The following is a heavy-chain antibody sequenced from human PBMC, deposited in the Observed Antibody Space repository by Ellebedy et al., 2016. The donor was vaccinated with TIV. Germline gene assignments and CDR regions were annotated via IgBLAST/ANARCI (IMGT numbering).Heavy chain of an antibody. V-gene: IGHV3-43D*03. CDR3: AKDSGDGGLVRDYHLTN. J-gene: IGHJ4*02. CDR2: ISWDGGST. Sequence: GESLKISXAASGFTFDDYAMHWVRQAPGKGLEWVSLISWDGGSTYYADSVKGRFTISRDNSKNSLYLQMNSLRAEDTALYYCAKDSGDGGLVRDYHLTNWGQGTLVTVSS. D-gene: IGHD6-19*01. CDR1: GFTFDDYA.